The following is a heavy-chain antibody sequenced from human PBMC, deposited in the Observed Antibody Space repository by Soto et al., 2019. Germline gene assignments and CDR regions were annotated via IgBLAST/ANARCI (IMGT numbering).Heavy chain of an antibody. D-gene: IGHD1-26*01. V-gene: IGHV1-46*03. CDR3: ASLTPIVGATMGAFAI. Sequence: ASVKVSCKASGYTFTSYYMHWVRQAPGQGLEWMGIINPSGGSTSYAQKFQGRVTMTRDTSTSTVYMELSSLRSEDTAVYYCASLTPIVGATMGAFAIWGQGTMVTVSS. CDR1: GYTFTSYY. CDR2: INPSGGST. J-gene: IGHJ3*02.